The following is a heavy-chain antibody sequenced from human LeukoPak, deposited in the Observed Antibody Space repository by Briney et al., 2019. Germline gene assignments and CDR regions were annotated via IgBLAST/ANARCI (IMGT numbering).Heavy chain of an antibody. D-gene: IGHD2-2*02. CDR1: GGSFSGYY. J-gene: IGHJ5*02. CDR3: ARGSYCRSTSCYRRSNWFDP. Sequence: PSETLSLTCAVYGGSFSGYYWSWIRQPPGKGLEWIGEINHSGSTNYNPSLKSRVTISVDTSKNQFSLKLSSVTAADTAVYYCARGSYCRSTSCYRRSNWFDPWGQGTLVTVSS. CDR2: INHSGST. V-gene: IGHV4-34*01.